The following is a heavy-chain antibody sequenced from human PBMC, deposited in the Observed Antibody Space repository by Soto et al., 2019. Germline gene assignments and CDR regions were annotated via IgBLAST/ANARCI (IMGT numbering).Heavy chain of an antibody. CDR2: IIPVFGTA. D-gene: IGHD2-2*01. Sequence: QVQLVQSGAEVKKAASSVTVSCNTSGGTCSSYFINWGRQSPGQGLEWVGGIIPVFGTAYYAERFQGRVTMTEDESMTTIYMELSSLRSDDTAGYYCARETPSTSAAYFYYGLDVWGQGTTVTVPS. V-gene: IGHV1-69*01. CDR3: ARETPSTSAAYFYYGLDV. J-gene: IGHJ6*02. CDR1: GGTCSSYF.